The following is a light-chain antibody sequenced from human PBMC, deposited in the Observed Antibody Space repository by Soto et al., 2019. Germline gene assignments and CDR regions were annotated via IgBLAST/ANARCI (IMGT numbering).Light chain of an antibody. V-gene: IGLV2-14*01. J-gene: IGLJ1*01. CDR2: DVS. CDR3: SSYTSSSLYV. Sequence: QSALTQAASVSGSPGQSITISCTGTSSDVGGYNYVSWYQQHPGKAPKLMIYDVSNRPSGVSNRFSGSKSGYTASLTISGLQAEDEADYYCSSYTSSSLYVFGTGTKVTVL. CDR1: SSDVGGYNY.